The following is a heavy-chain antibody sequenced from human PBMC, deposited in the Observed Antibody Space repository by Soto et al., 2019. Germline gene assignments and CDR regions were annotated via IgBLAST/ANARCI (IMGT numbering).Heavy chain of an antibody. CDR2: INGGNGNT. Sequence: QVQVLQSGAEVKKPGASAKVSCKASEYTFTSYTMHWVHQAPGQRLEWMGWINGGNGNTKYSQKFQGRVTITRDTSASPAYMELSSLRSDDTAVYYCARELQGLYYFDYWGQGALVTVSS. CDR1: EYTFTSYT. J-gene: IGHJ4*02. D-gene: IGHD4-4*01. CDR3: ARELQGLYYFDY. V-gene: IGHV1-3*01.